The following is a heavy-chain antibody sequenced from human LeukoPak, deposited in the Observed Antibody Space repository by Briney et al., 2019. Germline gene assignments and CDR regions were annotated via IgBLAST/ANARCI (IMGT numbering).Heavy chain of an antibody. Sequence: GGSLRLSCAASGFTFSSYEMNWVRQAPGKGLEWVSYISSSGSTIYYADSVKGRFTISRGNAKNSLYLQMNSLRAEGTAVYYCARDHGETFDYWGQGTLVTVSS. CDR2: ISSSGSTI. D-gene: IGHD7-27*01. V-gene: IGHV3-48*03. CDR1: GFTFSSYE. J-gene: IGHJ4*02. CDR3: ARDHGETFDY.